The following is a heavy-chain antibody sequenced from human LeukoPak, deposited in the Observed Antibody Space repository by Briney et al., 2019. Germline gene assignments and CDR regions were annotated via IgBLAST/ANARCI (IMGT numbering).Heavy chain of an antibody. CDR1: GYTFTSYD. CDR3: ARGTRGDILTGYSLGY. Sequence: ASVKVSCKASGYTFTSYDINWVRQATGQGLEWMGWMNPNSGNTGYAQKFQGRVTMTRNTSISTAYMEVSSLRSEDTPVYYCARGTRGDILTGYSLGYWGQGTLVTVSS. V-gene: IGHV1-8*01. CDR2: MNPNSGNT. J-gene: IGHJ4*02. D-gene: IGHD3-9*01.